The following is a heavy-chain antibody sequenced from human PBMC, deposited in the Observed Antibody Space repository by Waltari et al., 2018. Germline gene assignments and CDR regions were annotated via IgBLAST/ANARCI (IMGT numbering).Heavy chain of an antibody. D-gene: IGHD2-15*01. Sequence: QVQLVQSGAEVKKPGSSVKVSCKASGGTFSSYAISWVRQGPGQGLEWMGRIIPIFGTANYAQKFQGRVTITADKSTSTAYMELSSLRSEDTAVYYCARGRILSRNQRYYFDYWGQGTLVTVSS. CDR2: IIPIFGTA. CDR3: ARGRILSRNQRYYFDY. J-gene: IGHJ4*02. CDR1: GGTFSSYA. V-gene: IGHV1-69*08.